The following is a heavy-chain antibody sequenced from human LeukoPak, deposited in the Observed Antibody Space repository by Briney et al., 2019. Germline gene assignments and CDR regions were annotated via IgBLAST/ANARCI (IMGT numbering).Heavy chain of an antibody. V-gene: IGHV4-34*01. J-gene: IGHJ3*02. Sequence: PSETLSLTCAVYGGSFSGYYWSWIRQPPGKGLEWIGEINHSGSTNYNPSLKSRVTISVDTSKNQFSLRLSSVTAADTAVYSCARASPHGAFDIWGQGTMVTVSS. CDR3: ARASPHGAFDI. CDR1: GGSFSGYY. CDR2: INHSGST.